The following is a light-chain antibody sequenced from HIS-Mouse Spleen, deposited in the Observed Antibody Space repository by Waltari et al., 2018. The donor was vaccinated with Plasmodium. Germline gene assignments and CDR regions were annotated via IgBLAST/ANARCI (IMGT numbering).Light chain of an antibody. J-gene: IGKJ4*01. CDR3: QQFKSYPRT. Sequence: AIQLTQSPSSLSASVGDRVTITCRASQGISSALAWYQQKPGKAPKLLIYDASSVESGVPSRFSGRGSETDFTLTISSLQPEDFATYYCQQFKSYPRTFGGGTKVEIK. CDR1: QGISSA. V-gene: IGKV1-13*02. CDR2: DAS.